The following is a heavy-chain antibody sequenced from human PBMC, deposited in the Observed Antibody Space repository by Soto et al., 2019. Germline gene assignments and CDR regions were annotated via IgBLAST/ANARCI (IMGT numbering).Heavy chain of an antibody. D-gene: IGHD6-19*01. Sequence: QVHLVESGGGVVQPGRSLRLSCAASGFTFSTYGMHWVRQAPGKGLEWVALIWNHGREDSYADSVKGRFTISRDNSKNTLWLQMTSRRADDTAVYYCVRGPWLVGDVTSFDYWGQGSLVTVSS. J-gene: IGHJ4*02. CDR3: VRGPWLVGDVTSFDY. CDR1: GFTFSTYG. V-gene: IGHV3-33*01. CDR2: IWNHGRED.